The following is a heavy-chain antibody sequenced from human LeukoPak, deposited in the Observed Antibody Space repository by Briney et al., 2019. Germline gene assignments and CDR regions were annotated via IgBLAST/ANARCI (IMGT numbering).Heavy chain of an antibody. CDR2: INPNSGGT. Sequence: ASVKVSCKASGYTFTGYYMHWVRQAPGQGLEWMGWINPNSGGTNYAQKFQGRVTMTRDTSISTAYMELSRLRSDDTAVYYCASRYCSGGSCYPNYYYYGMDVWGQGTTVTVSS. CDR1: GYTFTGYY. CDR3: ASRYCSGGSCYPNYYYYGMDV. D-gene: IGHD2-15*01. J-gene: IGHJ6*02. V-gene: IGHV1-2*02.